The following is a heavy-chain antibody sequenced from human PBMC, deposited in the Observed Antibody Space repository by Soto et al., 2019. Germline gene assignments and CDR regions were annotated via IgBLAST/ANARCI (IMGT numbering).Heavy chain of an antibody. J-gene: IGHJ6*02. CDR1: GFTFSSYS. CDR3: AREGVQHGSGPYYYYGMDV. D-gene: IGHD3-10*01. V-gene: IGHV3-21*01. Sequence: EVQLVESGGGLVKPGGSLRLSCAASGFTFSSYSMNWVRQAPGKGLEWVSSISSSSSYIYYADSVKGRFTISRDNAKNSRYLKMNSLRAEDTAMYYCAREGVQHGSGPYYYYGMDVWGQGTTVTVSS. CDR2: ISSSSSYI.